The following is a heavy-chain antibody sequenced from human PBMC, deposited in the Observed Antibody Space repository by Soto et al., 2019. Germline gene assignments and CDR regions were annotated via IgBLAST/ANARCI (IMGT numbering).Heavy chain of an antibody. D-gene: IGHD4-17*01. CDR3: ASQRPTVTTFDY. J-gene: IGHJ4*02. V-gene: IGHV4-34*01. CDR1: GGSFNGYY. CDR2: INHSGST. Sequence: QVQLRQWGAGLVKPSETLSLTCAVYGGSFNGYYWNWIRQPPGKGLGWIGEINHSGSTNYNPSLKSRVSISVDTSKNQFSLRLSSVTAADTAVYYCASQRPTVTTFDYWGQGTLVTVSS.